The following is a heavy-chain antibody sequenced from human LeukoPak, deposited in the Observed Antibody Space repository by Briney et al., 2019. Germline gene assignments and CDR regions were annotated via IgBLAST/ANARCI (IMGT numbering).Heavy chain of an antibody. CDR3: ARGVATDF. D-gene: IGHD5-12*01. J-gene: IGHJ4*02. CDR1: GYTFTGYY. V-gene: IGHV1-8*03. CDR2: MNPNSGNT. Sequence: ASVKVSCKASGYTFTGYYMHWVRQAPGQGLEWMGWMNPNSGNTDYAQKFQGRVTLTRNTSISTAYMELSSLRSEDTAVYYCARGVATDFWGQGTLVTVSS.